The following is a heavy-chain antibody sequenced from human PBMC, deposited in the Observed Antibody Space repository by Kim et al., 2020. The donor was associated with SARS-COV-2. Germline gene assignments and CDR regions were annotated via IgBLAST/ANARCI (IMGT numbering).Heavy chain of an antibody. J-gene: IGHJ1*01. CDR1: GGSISGNY. V-gene: IGHV4-59*01. CDR2: GNT. D-gene: IGHD3-10*01. Sequence: SETLSLTCSVSGGSISGNYWSWIRQAPGKGLEWIGGNTNYNPSLKSRVTISLDTSKNQFSLQLTSVTAADTAVYYCAKVGAKWYFQHWGQGALVTVSS. CDR3: AKVGAKWYFQH.